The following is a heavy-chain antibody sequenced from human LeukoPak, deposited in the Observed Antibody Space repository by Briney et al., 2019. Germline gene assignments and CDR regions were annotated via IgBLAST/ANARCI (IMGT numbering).Heavy chain of an antibody. CDR2: IYSGGST. CDR3: ARGGSYLSAFDI. CDR1: GFSVSSNY. J-gene: IGHJ3*02. V-gene: IGHV3-53*01. D-gene: IGHD1-26*01. Sequence: PGGSLRLSCAASGFSVSSNYMSWVRQAPGKGLEWVSIIYSGGSTFYADSVKGRFTISRDNSKNTLYLQMNSLRAEDTAVYYCARGGSYLSAFDIWGQGTMVTVSS.